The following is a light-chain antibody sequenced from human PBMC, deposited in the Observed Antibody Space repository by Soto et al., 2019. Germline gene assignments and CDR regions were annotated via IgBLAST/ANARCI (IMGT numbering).Light chain of an antibody. CDR2: GAS. CDR1: QGIGSN. V-gene: IGKV1-9*01. J-gene: IGKJ4*01. CDR3: QQSNSYPLT. Sequence: IQLTQSPSSLSASGGDRVTLTCRASQGIGSNLAWYLQKPGGAPKLLVYGASTLQGGVPSRFSGSGSGTLFTLTITSLQPEDFATYFCQQSNSYPLTFGGGTK.